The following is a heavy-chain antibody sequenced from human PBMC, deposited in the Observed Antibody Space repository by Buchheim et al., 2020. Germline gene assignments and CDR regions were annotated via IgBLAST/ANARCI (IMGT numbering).Heavy chain of an antibody. CDR2: INRSGSA. D-gene: IGHD4-23*01. Sequence: QVQVLESGPGLVKPSQTLSLTCSVSGDSISSGTYYWNWIRQPAGKGLEWIGRINRSGSADFNPSLKSRVTISVDTSPNQISLKLNSVTAADTAVYYCARAYYGGNSNWFGPWGQGTL. V-gene: IGHV4-61*02. CDR1: GDSISSGTYY. J-gene: IGHJ5*02. CDR3: ARAYYGGNSNWFGP.